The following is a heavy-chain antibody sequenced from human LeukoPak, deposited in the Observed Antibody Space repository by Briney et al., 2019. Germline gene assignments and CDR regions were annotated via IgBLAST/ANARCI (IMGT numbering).Heavy chain of an antibody. V-gene: IGHV3-23*01. CDR3: AKGAYDYIEMGYFDY. CDR2: IVASSGST. Sequence: SGGSLRLSCAASGFSISNSAMSWVRQAPGKGLEWVSLIVASSGSTFYADSVKGRFTISRDSFKNTLYLQMNSLRAEDMAVYYCAKGAYDYIEMGYFDYWGQGTLVTVSS. D-gene: IGHD5-12*01. CDR1: GFSISNSA. J-gene: IGHJ4*02.